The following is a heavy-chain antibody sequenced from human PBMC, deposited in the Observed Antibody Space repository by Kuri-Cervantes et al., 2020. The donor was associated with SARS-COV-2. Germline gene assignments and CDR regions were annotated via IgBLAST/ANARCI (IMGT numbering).Heavy chain of an antibody. D-gene: IGHD5-18*01. V-gene: IGHV4-59*05. Sequence: GSLRLSCAASGFTVSSNYMSWVRQAPGKGLEWIGSIYYSGSTYYNPSLKSRVTISVDTSKNQFSLKLSSVTAADTAVYYCARGGRKGIQLWLSGYYFDYWGQGTLVTVSS. CDR3: ARGGRKGIQLWLSGYYFDY. CDR2: IYYSGST. J-gene: IGHJ4*02. CDR1: GFTVSSNY.